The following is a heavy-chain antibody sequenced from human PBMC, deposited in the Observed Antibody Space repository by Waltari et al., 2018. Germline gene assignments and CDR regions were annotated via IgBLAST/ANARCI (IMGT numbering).Heavy chain of an antibody. V-gene: IGHV4-38-2*01. J-gene: IGHJ4*02. CDR1: GDSITSASY. Sequence: QVQLQESGPGLVKPSETLSLTCAVSGDSITSASYWGWIRQPPGKGLEWIGYVYHFGRSSYNPSRKSRVTMSVDTSKRQFSLNLSSVTAADTAVYYCARHESAHYGGFDSWGRGTLVTVSA. CDR3: ARHESAHYGGFDS. CDR2: VYHFGRS. D-gene: IGHD4-17*01.